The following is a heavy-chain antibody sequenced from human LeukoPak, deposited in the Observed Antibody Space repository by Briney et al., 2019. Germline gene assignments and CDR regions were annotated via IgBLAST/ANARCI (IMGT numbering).Heavy chain of an antibody. CDR2: IFNGGTT. D-gene: IGHD6-13*01. CDR3: ARDRAGYSSSWYREFDY. V-gene: IGHV4-59*01. CDR1: GGSISSYF. J-gene: IGHJ4*02. Sequence: SETLSLTCSVSGGSISSYFWHWIRQPPGKGLEWMGYIFNGGTTAYNPSLKRRVTMVDTSKNQFSLTLSSVTAADTAVYYCARDRAGYSSSWYREFDYWGQGTLVTVSS.